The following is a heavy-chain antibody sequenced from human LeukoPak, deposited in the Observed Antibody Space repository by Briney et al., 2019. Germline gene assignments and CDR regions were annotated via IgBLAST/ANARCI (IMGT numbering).Heavy chain of an antibody. Sequence: PGGSLRLSCAASGFTFSSYAMHWVRQTPGKGLEWVAVISYDGSNKYYADSVKGRFTISRDNSKNTLYLQMNSLRAEDTAVYYCARGYYYDSSGYPHHDAFDIWGQGTMVTVSS. CDR3: ARGYYYDSSGYPHHDAFDI. CDR2: ISYDGSNK. D-gene: IGHD3-22*01. V-gene: IGHV3-30-3*01. CDR1: GFTFSSYA. J-gene: IGHJ3*02.